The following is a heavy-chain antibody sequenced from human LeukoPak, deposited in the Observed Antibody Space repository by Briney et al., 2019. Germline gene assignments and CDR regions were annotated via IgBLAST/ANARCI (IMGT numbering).Heavy chain of an antibody. Sequence: GASVKVSCKASGYTFTSYAMHWVRQAPGQRLEWMGWINAGNGNTKYSLKFQGRVTITRDTSASIAYMELSSLRSEDTAVYYCARDKGGTTLPHLPDYWGQGTLVTVSS. V-gene: IGHV1-3*01. CDR1: GYTFTSYA. D-gene: IGHD1-7*01. CDR2: INAGNGNT. J-gene: IGHJ4*02. CDR3: ARDKGGTTLPHLPDY.